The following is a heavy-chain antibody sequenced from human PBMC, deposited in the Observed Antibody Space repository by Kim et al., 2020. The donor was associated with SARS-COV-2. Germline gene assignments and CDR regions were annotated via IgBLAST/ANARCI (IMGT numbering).Heavy chain of an antibody. J-gene: IGHJ6*02. D-gene: IGHD3-16*01. V-gene: IGHV5-51*01. CDR3: ARQGGDGYNDYYYGMDV. CDR1: GYSFTSYW. CDR2: IYPGDSDT. Sequence: GESLKISCKGSGYSFTSYWIGWVRQMPGKGLEWMGIIYPGDSDTRYSPSFQGQVTISADKAISTAYLQWSSLKASDTAMYYCARQGGDGYNDYYYGMDVWGQGTTVTVSS.